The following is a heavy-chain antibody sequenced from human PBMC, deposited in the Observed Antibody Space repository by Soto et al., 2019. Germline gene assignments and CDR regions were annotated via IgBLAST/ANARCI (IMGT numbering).Heavy chain of an antibody. D-gene: IGHD2-2*01. V-gene: IGHV1-18*01. CDR3: AREASVLIPAAQPSRFDS. CDR2: ISPYSGYT. J-gene: IGHJ4*02. Sequence: ASVKVSCKGFGYSFMKYGINWVRQAPGQGLEWVGWISPYSGYTHSAQKFHGRLTLTTDTAASTAYMELRILRSADTALYYCAREASVLIPAAQPSRFDSWGQGTLVTVS. CDR1: GYSFMKYG.